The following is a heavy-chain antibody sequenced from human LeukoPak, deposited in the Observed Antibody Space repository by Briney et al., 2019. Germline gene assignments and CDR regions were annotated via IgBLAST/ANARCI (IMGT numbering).Heavy chain of an antibody. J-gene: IGHJ4*02. CDR1: EFTFSSYE. D-gene: IGHD6-19*01. Sequence: SGGSLRLSCAASEFTFSSYEMNWVRQAPGKGLEWVSYISSSGSTIYYADSVKGRFTISRDNAKNSLYLQMNSLRAEDTAVYYCASPGSRAVAGTAFDYWGQGTLVTVSS. V-gene: IGHV3-48*03. CDR3: ASPGSRAVAGTAFDY. CDR2: ISSSGSTI.